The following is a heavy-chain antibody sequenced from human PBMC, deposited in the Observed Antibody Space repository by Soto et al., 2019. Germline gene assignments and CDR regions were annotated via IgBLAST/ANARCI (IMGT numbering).Heavy chain of an antibody. V-gene: IGHV1-69*02. CDR3: ARGGTDSSGYCNY. D-gene: IGHD3-22*01. Sequence: QVQLVQSGAEVKKPGSSVKVSCKASGGTFSSYTISWVRQAPGQGLEWMGRIIPILGIANYAQKFQGRVTITADKSTSTAYMELSSLRSEDTAVYYCARGGTDSSGYCNYWGQGTLVTVSS. CDR2: IIPILGIA. J-gene: IGHJ4*02. CDR1: GGTFSSYT.